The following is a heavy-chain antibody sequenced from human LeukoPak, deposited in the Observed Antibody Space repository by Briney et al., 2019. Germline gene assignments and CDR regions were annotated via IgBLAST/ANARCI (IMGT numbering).Heavy chain of an antibody. Sequence: GESLKIYWKGSGYDFPRHWIGWVRQMAGRGLEWMGTIYPGDANIDIGYSPSFQGQVTISADKSISTAYLQWSSLRASDTAMYYCARQRSRDGYNYDGFDIWGQGTMVTVSS. V-gene: IGHV5-51*01. CDR3: ARQRSRDGYNYDGFDI. CDR2: IYPGDANIDI. D-gene: IGHD5-24*01. J-gene: IGHJ3*02. CDR1: GYDFPRHW.